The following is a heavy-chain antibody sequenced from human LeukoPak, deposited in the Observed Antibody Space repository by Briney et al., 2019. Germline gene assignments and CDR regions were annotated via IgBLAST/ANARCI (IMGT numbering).Heavy chain of an antibody. Sequence: GASVKVSCKASGYTFTSYYMHWVRQAPGQGLEWMGIINPSGGSTSYAQKFQGRVTMTRDTSISTAYMELSRLRSDDTAVYYCARGAPVFRWFDPWGQGTLVTVSS. V-gene: IGHV1-46*01. CDR3: ARGAPVFRWFDP. CDR2: INPSGGST. D-gene: IGHD2-21*01. CDR1: GYTFTSYY. J-gene: IGHJ5*02.